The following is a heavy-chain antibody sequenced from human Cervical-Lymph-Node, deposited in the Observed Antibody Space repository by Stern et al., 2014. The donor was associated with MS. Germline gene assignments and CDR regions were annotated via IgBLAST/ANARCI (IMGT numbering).Heavy chain of an antibody. V-gene: IGHV1-18*01. D-gene: IGHD4-17*01. J-gene: IGHJ4*02. CDR2: ISTYNGHT. CDR1: GYTFTTYA. Sequence: VQLVESGGEVKKPGASVKVSCRASGYTFTTYAITWVRQAPGQGLEGMGWISTYNGHTEYAQNFQGRVTMTTDTSTGTAYMELRSLRSDDTAVYYCARGRDYADSRTYLDYWGQGTLVTASS. CDR3: ARGRDYADSRTYLDY.